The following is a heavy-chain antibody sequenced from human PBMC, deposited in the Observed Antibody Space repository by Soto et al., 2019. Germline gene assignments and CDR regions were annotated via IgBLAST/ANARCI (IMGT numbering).Heavy chain of an antibody. V-gene: IGHV1-18*01. CDR1: GYTFTTYG. CDR2: ISPYNDNT. CDR3: AREYCSRTGCYFPDY. Sequence: QVQLVQSGAEVKEPGASVKVSCKASGYTFTTYGISWVRQAPGQGLEWMGWISPYNDNTKYAQEVQGRVTMTTDTSTTTAYMELTSLRSDDTALYYCAREYCSRTGCYFPDYWGQGTLVTVAS. J-gene: IGHJ4*02. D-gene: IGHD2-2*01.